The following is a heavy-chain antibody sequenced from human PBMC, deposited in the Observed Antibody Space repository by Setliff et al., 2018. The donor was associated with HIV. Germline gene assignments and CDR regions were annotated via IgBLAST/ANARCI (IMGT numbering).Heavy chain of an antibody. Sequence: LSLTCIVSGGPISSTNYYWGWIRQPPGKGLEWIGSIYYSGSTYYNPSLKSRVTISVDTSKNQFSLKLSSVTAADTAVYYCARQKRGVDAFDIWGQGTMVTVSS. J-gene: IGHJ3*02. D-gene: IGHD3-10*01. CDR3: ARQKRGVDAFDI. CDR2: IYYSGST. V-gene: IGHV4-39*01. CDR1: GGPISSTNYY.